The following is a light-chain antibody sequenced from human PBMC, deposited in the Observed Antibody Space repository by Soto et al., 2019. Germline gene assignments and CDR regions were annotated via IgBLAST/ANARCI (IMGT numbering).Light chain of an antibody. CDR3: TSYTSDSTYV. V-gene: IGLV2-14*01. Sequence: VLTQPASVSGSPGQSITISCTGTSTDVGRYSYVSWYQQHPGKAPKLMVYDVSNRPSWVSNRFSGSKSGITASLTISGLQAEDEADYYCTSYTSDSTYVFGTGTKVTV. CDR1: STDVGRYSY. J-gene: IGLJ1*01. CDR2: DVS.